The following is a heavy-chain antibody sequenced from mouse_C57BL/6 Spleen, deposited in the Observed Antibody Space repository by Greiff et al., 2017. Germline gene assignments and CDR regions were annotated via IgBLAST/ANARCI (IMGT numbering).Heavy chain of an antibody. CDR3: ARYSNTWFAY. V-gene: IGHV1-18*01. CDR1: GYTFTDYN. D-gene: IGHD2-5*01. CDR2: INPNNGGT. Sequence: VQLKESGPELVKPGASVKIPCTASGYTFTDYNMDWVKQSHGKSLEWIGDINPNNGGTIYNQKFKGNATLTVDKSSSTAYMERRSLTSEDTAVYYCARYSNTWFAYWGQGTLVTVSA. J-gene: IGHJ3*01.